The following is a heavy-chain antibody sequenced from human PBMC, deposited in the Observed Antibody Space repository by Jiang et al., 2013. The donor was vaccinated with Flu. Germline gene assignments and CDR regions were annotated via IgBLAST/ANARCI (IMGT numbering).Heavy chain of an antibody. D-gene: IGHD3-10*01. V-gene: IGHV3-11*06. CDR2: ISSSSSYI. J-gene: IGHJ4*02. Sequence: GLVKPGGSLRLSCAASGFTFSDYYMSWIRQAPGKGLEWVSSISSSSSYIYYADSVKGRFTISRDNAKNSLYLQMNSLRAEDTAVYYCRGMVRGAHSYRDYWGQGTLVTVSS. CDR3: RGMVRGAHSYRDY. CDR1: GFTFSDYY.